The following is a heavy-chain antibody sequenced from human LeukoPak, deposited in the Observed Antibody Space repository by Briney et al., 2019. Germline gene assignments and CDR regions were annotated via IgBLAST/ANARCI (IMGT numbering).Heavy chain of an antibody. CDR1: GFTFSSYS. CDR2: ITGTGGK. V-gene: IGHV3-23*01. D-gene: IGHD2-15*01. Sequence: GGSLRLSCAASGFTFSSYSMNWVRQAPGKGLEWVSIITGTGGKYYGDSVKGRFVLSRDNSKNTVYMQMSSLRAEDTATYYCAKDYCRDGNCPFPFLDSWGQGTQVTVSS. J-gene: IGHJ4*02. CDR3: AKDYCRDGNCPFPFLDS.